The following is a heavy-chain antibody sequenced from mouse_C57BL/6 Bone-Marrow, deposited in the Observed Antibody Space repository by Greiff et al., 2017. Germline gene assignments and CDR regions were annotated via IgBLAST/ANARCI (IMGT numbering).Heavy chain of an antibody. J-gene: IGHJ4*01. D-gene: IGHD1-3*01. Sequence: VQLQQSGAELAKPGASVKLSCTASGYTFTRYWMHWVKQRPGQGLEWIGYINPSSGYTKYNQKFKDKATLTADKSSSTAYMQLSSLTYEDSAVYYCASPQGGKGYYYAMDDGGQGTSVTVSS. CDR1: GYTFTRYW. CDR2: INPSSGYT. CDR3: ASPQGGKGYYYAMDD. V-gene: IGHV1-7*01.